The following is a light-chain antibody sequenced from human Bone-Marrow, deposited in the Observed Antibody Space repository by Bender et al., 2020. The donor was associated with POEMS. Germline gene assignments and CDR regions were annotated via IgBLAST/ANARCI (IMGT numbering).Light chain of an antibody. V-gene: IGLV5-45*03. CDR1: SGFNVGAYR. CDR3: MIWHSSAWV. Sequence: QAVLTQPSSLSASPGASASLTCTLRSGFNVGAYRMHWFQQKPGSPPQFLLKYKTDSDKQQGSGVPSRFSGSKDALANAGILLISGLQSEDEADYYCMIWHSSAWVFGGGTKLTVL. J-gene: IGLJ3*02. CDR2: YKTDSDK.